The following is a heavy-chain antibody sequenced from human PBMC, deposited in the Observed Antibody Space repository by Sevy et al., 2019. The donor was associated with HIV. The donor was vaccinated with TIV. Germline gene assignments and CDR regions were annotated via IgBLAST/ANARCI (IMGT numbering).Heavy chain of an antibody. Sequence: GGSLRLSCAASGFTFSSYAMHWVRQAPGKGLEWVAVISYDGSNKYYADSVKGRFTISRDNPKNTLYLQMNSLRAEDTAVYYCARDAAPAATDYFDYWGQGTLVTVSS. D-gene: IGHD2-15*01. J-gene: IGHJ4*02. CDR1: GFTFSSYA. V-gene: IGHV3-30-3*01. CDR2: ISYDGSNK. CDR3: ARDAAPAATDYFDY.